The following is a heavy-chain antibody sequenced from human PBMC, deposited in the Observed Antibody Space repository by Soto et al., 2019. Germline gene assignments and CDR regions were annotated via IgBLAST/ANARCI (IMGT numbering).Heavy chain of an antibody. CDR2: INPNSGGT. V-gene: IGHV1-2*02. Sequence: ASVKVSCKASGYTFTGYYMHWVRQAPGQGLEWMGWINPNSGGTNYAQKFQGRVTMTRDTSISTAYMEPSRLRSDDTAVYYCARLGVGARISLNGMDVWGQGPTVTVSS. J-gene: IGHJ6*02. D-gene: IGHD1-26*01. CDR1: GYTFTGYY. CDR3: ARLGVGARISLNGMDV.